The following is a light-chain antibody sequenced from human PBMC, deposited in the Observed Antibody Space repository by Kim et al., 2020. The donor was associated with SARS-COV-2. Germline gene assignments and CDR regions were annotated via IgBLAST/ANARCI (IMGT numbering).Light chain of an antibody. J-gene: IGLJ1*01. Sequence: SSELTQDPAVSVALGQTVRITCQGDSLRTYYASWYQQKPGQAPVLVIYGKNNRPSGIPDRFSGSNSGDTASLTITRAQAEDEADYYCNSRDSGSNHLVF. V-gene: IGLV3-19*01. CDR1: SLRTYY. CDR2: GKN. CDR3: NSRDSGSNHLV.